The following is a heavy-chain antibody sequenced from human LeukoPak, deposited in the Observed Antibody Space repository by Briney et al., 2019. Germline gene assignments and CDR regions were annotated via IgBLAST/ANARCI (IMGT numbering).Heavy chain of an antibody. J-gene: IGHJ4*02. CDR2: ISPDGRST. Sequence: PGGSLRLSCVASGFSFSDSVIHWVRQAPGKGLVWVSHISPDGRSTNYADSVKGRFTISRDNARNTLYLQLNSLTAEDTAVYYCAMGYKSAYSWDYWGQGTLVTVSS. CDR1: GFSFSDSV. V-gene: IGHV3-74*01. CDR3: AMGYKSAYSWDY. D-gene: IGHD5-18*01.